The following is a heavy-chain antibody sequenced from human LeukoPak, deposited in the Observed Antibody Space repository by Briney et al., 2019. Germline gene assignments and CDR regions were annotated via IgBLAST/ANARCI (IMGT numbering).Heavy chain of an antibody. Sequence: SETLSLTCAVSGGSISSSNWWSWVRQPPGKGLEWIGEIYHSGSTNYNPSLKSRVTVSVDKSKNQFSLKLSSVTAADTAVYYCARDGYCSGGSCYGDNGLNWFDPWGQGTLVTVSS. CDR1: GGSISSSNW. CDR3: ARDGYCSGGSCYGDNGLNWFDP. J-gene: IGHJ5*02. V-gene: IGHV4-4*02. D-gene: IGHD2-15*01. CDR2: IYHSGST.